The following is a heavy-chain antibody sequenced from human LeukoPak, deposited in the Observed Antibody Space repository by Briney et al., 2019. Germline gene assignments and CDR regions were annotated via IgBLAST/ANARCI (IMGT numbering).Heavy chain of an antibody. CDR3: ARDSVYYDSSGYYSNYYYYMDV. D-gene: IGHD3-22*01. Sequence: PSETLSHTCSVSGGSISSYHWSWIRQPAGKGLEWIGRIYTNGSTNYNPSLKSRVTMSVDTSKNQFSLKLRSVTGADTAVYYCARDSVYYDSSGYYSNYYYYMDVWGKGTTVTVSS. CDR2: IYTNGST. CDR1: GGSISSYH. V-gene: IGHV4-4*07. J-gene: IGHJ6*03.